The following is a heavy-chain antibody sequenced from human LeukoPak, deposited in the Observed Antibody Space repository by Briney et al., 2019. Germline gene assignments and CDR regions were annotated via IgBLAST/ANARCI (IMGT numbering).Heavy chain of an antibody. CDR3: ARDPSDTAMGPFDY. J-gene: IGHJ4*02. CDR1: GYTFTSYY. V-gene: IGHV1-46*01. Sequence: ASVKVSCKASGYTFTSYYMHWVRQAPGQGLEWMGIINPSGGSTSYAQKFQGRVTMTRDTSTSTVYMELSSLRSEDTAVYYCARDPSDTAMGPFDYWAREPWSLSPQ. CDR2: INPSGGST. D-gene: IGHD5-18*01.